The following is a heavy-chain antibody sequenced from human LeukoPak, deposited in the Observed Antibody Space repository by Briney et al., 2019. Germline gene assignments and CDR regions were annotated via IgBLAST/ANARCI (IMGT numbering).Heavy chain of an antibody. Sequence: GGSLRLSCAASGFTFSSYAMSWVRQAPGKGLEWVAVIWYDGSNKYYADSVKGRFTISRDNSKSTLYLQMNSLRAEDTAVYYCAREGDYRFDYWGQGTLVTVSS. V-gene: IGHV3-33*08. CDR2: IWYDGSNK. CDR1: GFTFSSYA. CDR3: AREGDYRFDY. D-gene: IGHD4-11*01. J-gene: IGHJ4*02.